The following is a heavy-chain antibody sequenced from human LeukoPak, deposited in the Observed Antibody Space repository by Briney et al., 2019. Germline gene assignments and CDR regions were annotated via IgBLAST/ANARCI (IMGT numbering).Heavy chain of an antibody. CDR3: GNRGPDYYYDY. CDR2: ITSTGGST. D-gene: IGHD3-10*01. V-gene: IGHV3-23*01. Sequence: GGTLRLSCAASGFTFSSYAMSWVRQAPGKGLEWVSAITSTGGSTYYADSVRGRFTISRDNSKNTLYLQMNRLRAEDTAVYYCGNRGPDYYYDYWGQGTLVTVSS. J-gene: IGHJ4*02. CDR1: GFTFSSYA.